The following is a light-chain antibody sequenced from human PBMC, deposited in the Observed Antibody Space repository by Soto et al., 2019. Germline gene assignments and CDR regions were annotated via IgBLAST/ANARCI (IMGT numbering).Light chain of an antibody. V-gene: IGKV1-5*03. Sequence: DIQMTQSPSTLSASVGDRVTITCRSSQSISVWLAWYQQQPGKAPNLLIYQASRLESGVPSRFSGSGSGTDSTLTISSLQPDDFATYYCQQHQTYSTFGQGTKVDIK. CDR3: QQHQTYST. J-gene: IGKJ1*01. CDR2: QAS. CDR1: QSISVW.